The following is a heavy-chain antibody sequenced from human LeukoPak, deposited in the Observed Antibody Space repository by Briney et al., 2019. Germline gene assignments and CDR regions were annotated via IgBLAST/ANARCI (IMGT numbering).Heavy chain of an antibody. D-gene: IGHD3-3*01. CDR2: IYHSGST. CDR3: ARVFWSGYSYFDY. V-gene: IGHV4-38-2*02. Sequence: PSETLSLPCIVSDYSINSGYYWDWIRQPPGKGLEWIGSIYHSGSTYYNPSLKSRVTISVDTSKNQFSLKLSSVTAADTAMYYCARVFWSGYSYFDYWGQGTLVTVTS. J-gene: IGHJ4*02. CDR1: DYSINSGYY.